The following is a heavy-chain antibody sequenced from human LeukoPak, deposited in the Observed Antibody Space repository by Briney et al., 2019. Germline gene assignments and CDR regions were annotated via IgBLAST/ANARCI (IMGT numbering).Heavy chain of an antibody. CDR2: IYYSGST. Sequence: SETLSLTCTVSGGSFSSSSYYWGWIRQPPGKGLEWIGSIYYSGSTYCNPSLKSRVTISVGTSKNQFSLKLSSVTAADTAVYYCATRPPIQWELPPSYYYFMDVWGKGTTVTVSS. CDR3: ATRPPIQWELPPSYYYFMDV. CDR1: GGSFSSSSYY. J-gene: IGHJ6*03. V-gene: IGHV4-39*01. D-gene: IGHD1-26*01.